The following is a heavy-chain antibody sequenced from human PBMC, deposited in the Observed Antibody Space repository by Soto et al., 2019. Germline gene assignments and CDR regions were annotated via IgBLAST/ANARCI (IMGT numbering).Heavy chain of an antibody. J-gene: IGHJ6*02. Sequence: PGESLKISCKGSGYNFAGYWIAWVRQMPGKGLELMGIIYPSDSDTRYRPSFQGQVTISADKSISTAYLQWSSLTASDTAMYYCARLGYRLGNGMDVWGQGTTVTVSS. D-gene: IGHD1-1*01. CDR1: GYNFAGYW. CDR2: IYPSDSDT. V-gene: IGHV5-51*01. CDR3: ARLGYRLGNGMDV.